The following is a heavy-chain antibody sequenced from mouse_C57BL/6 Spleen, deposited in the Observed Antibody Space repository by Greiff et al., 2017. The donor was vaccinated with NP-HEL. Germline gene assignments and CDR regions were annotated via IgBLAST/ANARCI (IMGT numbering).Heavy chain of an antibody. CDR3: TRVLNYYGSSYGFAY. Sequence: EVKLVESGEGLVKPGGSLKLSCAASGFTFSSYAMSWVRQTPEKRLEWVAYISSGGDYIYYADTVKGRFTTSRDNARNTLYLQMSSLKSEDTAMYYCTRVLNYYGSSYGFAYWGQGTLVTVSA. V-gene: IGHV5-9-1*02. D-gene: IGHD1-1*01. CDR2: ISSGGDYI. CDR1: GFTFSSYA. J-gene: IGHJ3*01.